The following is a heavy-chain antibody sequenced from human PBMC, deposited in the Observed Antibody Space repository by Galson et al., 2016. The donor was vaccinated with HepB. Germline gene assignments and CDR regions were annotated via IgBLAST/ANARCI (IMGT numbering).Heavy chain of an antibody. CDR3: ARGDIVGAIFDY. V-gene: IGHV3-21*01. Sequence: SLRLSCAASGFTFSSYAMNWVRQAPGKGLEWVSSISSSSSYIYYAVSVKGRFTISRDNAKNSLYLQMNSLRDEDTAVYYCARGDIVGAIFDYWGQGTLVTVSS. D-gene: IGHD1-26*01. CDR2: ISSSSSYI. J-gene: IGHJ4*02. CDR1: GFTFSSYA.